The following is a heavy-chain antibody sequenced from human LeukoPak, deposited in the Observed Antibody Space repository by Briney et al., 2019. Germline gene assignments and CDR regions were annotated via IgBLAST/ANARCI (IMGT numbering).Heavy chain of an antibody. J-gene: IGHJ4*02. CDR1: GFTFSSYA. V-gene: IGHV3-30*04. CDR2: ISYDGGNK. CDR3: ARDDVLTGYYVLLDY. Sequence: PGGSLRLSCAASGFTFSSYAMHWVRQAPGKGLEWVAVISYDGGNKYYADSVKGRFTISRDNSKNTLYLQMNSLRAEDTAVYYCARDDVLTGYYVLLDYWGQGTLVTVSS. D-gene: IGHD3-9*01.